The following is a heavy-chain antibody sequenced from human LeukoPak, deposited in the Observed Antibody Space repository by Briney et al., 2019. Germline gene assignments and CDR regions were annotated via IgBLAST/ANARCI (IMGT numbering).Heavy chain of an antibody. CDR2: ISGSSTYI. V-gene: IGHV3-21*01. J-gene: IGHJ4*02. CDR3: AGDHCTNGVCYTDYFDY. CDR1: GFTFSNYS. D-gene: IGHD2-8*01. Sequence: GGSLRLSCAASGFTFSNYSMNWVRQAPGKGLEWVPSISGSSTYIYYADSVKGRFTISRDNAKISLYLQMNSLRAEDTAVYYCAGDHCTNGVCYTDYFDYWGRGTLVTVSS.